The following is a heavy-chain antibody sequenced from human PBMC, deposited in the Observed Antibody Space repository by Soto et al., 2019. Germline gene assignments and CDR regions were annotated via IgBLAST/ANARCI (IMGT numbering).Heavy chain of an antibody. D-gene: IGHD3-22*01. CDR3: ARVVESYYYDSSGPVDY. CDR1: GGSISSSSYY. V-gene: IGHV4-39*01. CDR2: IYYSGST. Sequence: SETLSLTCTVSGGSISSSSYYWGWIRQPPGKGLEWIGSIYYSGSTYYNPSLKSRVTISVDTSKNQFSLKLSSVTAADTAVYYCARVVESYYYDSSGPVDYWGQGTLVTVSS. J-gene: IGHJ4*02.